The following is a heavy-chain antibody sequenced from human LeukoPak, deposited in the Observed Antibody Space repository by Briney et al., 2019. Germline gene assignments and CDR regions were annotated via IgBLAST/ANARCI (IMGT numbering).Heavy chain of an antibody. Sequence: PSETLSLTCTVSDGSISSSSDYWGWIRQPPGKGLEWIGSVYYSGSTFYNPSLKSRVAMSVDTSKNQFSLELSSVTAADTAVYYCARCSSGWYCHFDFWGQGTLVTASS. J-gene: IGHJ4*02. CDR1: DGSISSSSDY. CDR2: VYYSGST. CDR3: ARCSSGWYCHFDF. V-gene: IGHV4-39*01. D-gene: IGHD6-13*01.